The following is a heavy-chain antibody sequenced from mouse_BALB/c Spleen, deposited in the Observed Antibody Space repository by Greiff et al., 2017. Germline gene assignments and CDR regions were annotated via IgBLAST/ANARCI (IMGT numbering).Heavy chain of an antibody. V-gene: IGHV1-5*01. D-gene: IGHD1-1*01. CDR3: TRNYYGSSFYMDY. J-gene: IGHJ4*01. Sequence: VQLQQSGTVLARPGASVKMSCKASGYTFTSYWMHWVKQRPGQGLEWIGAIYPGNSDTSYNQKFKGKAKLTAVTSTSTAYMELSSLTNEDSAVYDCTRNYYGSSFYMDYWGQGTAVTVSS. CDR1: GYTFTSYW. CDR2: IYPGNSDT.